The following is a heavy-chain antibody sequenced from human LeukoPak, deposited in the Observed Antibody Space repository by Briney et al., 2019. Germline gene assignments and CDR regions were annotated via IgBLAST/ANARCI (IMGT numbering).Heavy chain of an antibody. Sequence: GGSLRPSCAASGFTFSSYSMNWVRQAPGKGLEWVSSISSSSSYIYYADSVKGRFTISRDNAKNSLYLQMNSLRAEDTAVYYCARALLTVTTFDPWGQGTLVTVSS. CDR2: ISSSSSYI. CDR1: GFTFSSYS. J-gene: IGHJ5*02. V-gene: IGHV3-21*01. CDR3: ARALLTVTTFDP. D-gene: IGHD4-17*01.